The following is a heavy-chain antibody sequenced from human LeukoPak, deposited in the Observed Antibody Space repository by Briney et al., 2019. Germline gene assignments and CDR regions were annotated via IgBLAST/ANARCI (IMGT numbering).Heavy chain of an antibody. CDR1: GYSFTSYW. D-gene: IGHD5-24*01. CDR3: ARRRGGCKNLDY. Sequence: GESLKISCKGSGYSFTSYWISWVRQMPGKGLEWMGRIDPSDSYTNYSPSFQGHVTISADKSISTAYLQWSSLKASDTAMYYCARRRGGCKNLDYWGQGTLVTVSS. V-gene: IGHV5-10-1*01. CDR2: IDPSDSYT. J-gene: IGHJ4*02.